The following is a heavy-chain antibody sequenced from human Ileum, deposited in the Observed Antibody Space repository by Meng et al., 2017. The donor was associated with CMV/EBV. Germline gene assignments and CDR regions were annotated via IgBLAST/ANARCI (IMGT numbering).Heavy chain of an antibody. D-gene: IGHD6-6*01. J-gene: IGHJ3*02. V-gene: IGHV6-1*01. Sequence: SQTLSLTCAIPGASVSSKDVTWDWIRQSPSGGLEWPGRTYYRSKWYNDYAQSVKGRISVTPDTSKNQFSLELNSVSPADAAVYYCITRSKFNLVWSFDIWGQGTTVTVSS. CDR2: TYYRSKWYN. CDR3: ITRSKFNLVWSFDI. CDR1: GASVSSKDVT.